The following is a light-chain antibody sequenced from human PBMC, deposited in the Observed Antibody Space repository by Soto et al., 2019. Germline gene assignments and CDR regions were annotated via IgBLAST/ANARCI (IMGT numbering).Light chain of an antibody. Sequence: DIQMTQSPSTLSASVGDRVTITCRASQSISSWLAWYQQKPGKAPKLLSYKASSLESGVPSRFSGSGSGTEFTLTISSLQPDDFATYYCHQYNSLHTFGQGTKLEIK. CDR3: HQYNSLHT. CDR1: QSISSW. CDR2: KAS. J-gene: IGKJ2*01. V-gene: IGKV1-5*03.